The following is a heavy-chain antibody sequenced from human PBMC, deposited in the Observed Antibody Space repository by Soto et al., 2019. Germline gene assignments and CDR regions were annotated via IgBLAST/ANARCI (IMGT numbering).Heavy chain of an antibody. CDR1: GGSISSYY. J-gene: IGHJ6*02. D-gene: IGHD1-26*01. CDR3: ARDRGGVGATGEYYYGMDV. Sequence: PSETLSLTGTVCGGSISSYYWSWIRQPPWKGLEWIGYIYYSGSTNYNPSLKSRVTISVDTSKNQFSLKLSSVTSADTAVYYCARDRGGVGATGEYYYGMDVRGQGTKVNVS. V-gene: IGHV4-59*01. CDR2: IYYSGST.